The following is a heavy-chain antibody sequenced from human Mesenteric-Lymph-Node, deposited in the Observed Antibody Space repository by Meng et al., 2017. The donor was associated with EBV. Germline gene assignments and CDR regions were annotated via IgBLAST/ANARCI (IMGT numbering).Heavy chain of an antibody. Sequence: QVQLQDGGGGLLGPPETLSLTCEASGGSFSGYHWSWTRQPPGKGLEYIGEISQSGDTTYNPSLKSRVTISVDRSRNQFSLKMASVTAADTAVYYCARGAIFGIVITYFDYWSQGTLVTVSS. CDR3: ARGAIFGIVITYFDY. J-gene: IGHJ4*02. V-gene: IGHV4-34*01. CDR1: GGSFSGYH. CDR2: ISQSGDT. D-gene: IGHD3-3*02.